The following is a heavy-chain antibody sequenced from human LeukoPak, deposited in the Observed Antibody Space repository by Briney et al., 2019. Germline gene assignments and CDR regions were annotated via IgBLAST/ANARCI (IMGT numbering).Heavy chain of an antibody. Sequence: GGSLRLSCAASGFTFSSYDMNWVRQAPGRELEWISYISYISDSGTTIYYADSVKGRFTISRDDAKNSVYLQMNSLRDEDTAVYYCATDGTPLRVGEVFFDNWGQGTLVTVSS. CDR1: GFTFSSYD. J-gene: IGHJ4*02. D-gene: IGHD3-10*01. V-gene: IGHV3-48*03. CDR3: ATDGTPLRVGEVFFDN. CDR2: ISDSGTTI.